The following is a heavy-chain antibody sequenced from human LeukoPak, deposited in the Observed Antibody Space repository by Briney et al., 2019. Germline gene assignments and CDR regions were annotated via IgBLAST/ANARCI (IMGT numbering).Heavy chain of an antibody. D-gene: IGHD3-10*01. Sequence: GGSLRLSCAVSGFTFSSYALSWVRQAPGKGLEWVSTISGGGGSAYYADSVKGRFTISRDNSKDTLYLQMNSLRVEDTAVYYCAKDLGGSGAFDLWGRGTLVTVSA. CDR2: ISGGGGSA. CDR3: AKDLGGSGAFDL. CDR1: GFTFSSYA. J-gene: IGHJ2*01. V-gene: IGHV3-23*01.